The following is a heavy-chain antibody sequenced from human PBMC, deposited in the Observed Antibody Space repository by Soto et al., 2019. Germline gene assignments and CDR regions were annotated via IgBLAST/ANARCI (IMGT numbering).Heavy chain of an antibody. V-gene: IGHV4-61*01. Sequence: PSETLSLTCTVSGFSVSSGSYYWSWIRQPPGKGLEWIGYIYYSGSTNYNPSLKSRVTISVDTSKNQFSLKLSSVTAADTAVYYCAAEGPNDYYGMDVWGQGTTVTVSS. CDR1: GFSVSSGSYY. J-gene: IGHJ6*02. CDR2: IYYSGST. CDR3: AAEGPNDYYGMDV.